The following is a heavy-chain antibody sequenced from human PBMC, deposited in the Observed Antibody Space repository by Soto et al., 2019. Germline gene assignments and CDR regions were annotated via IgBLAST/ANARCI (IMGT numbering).Heavy chain of an antibody. CDR3: ARARGYYDFWSATVNWFDP. V-gene: IGHV4-34*01. J-gene: IGHJ5*02. CDR1: GGSFSGYY. Sequence: QVQLQQWGAGLLKPSETLSLTCAVYGGSFSGYYWSWIRQPPGKGLEWIGEINHSGSTNYNPSLKSRVTISVDTSKNQFSLKLSSVTAADTAVYYCARARGYYDFWSATVNWFDPWGQGTLVTVSS. D-gene: IGHD3-3*01. CDR2: INHSGST.